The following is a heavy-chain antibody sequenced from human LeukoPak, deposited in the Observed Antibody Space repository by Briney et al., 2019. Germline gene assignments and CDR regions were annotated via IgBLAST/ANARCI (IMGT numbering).Heavy chain of an antibody. V-gene: IGHV3-7*01. CDR3: ARDHSPRVVVAASGY. J-gene: IGHJ4*02. D-gene: IGHD2-15*01. CDR1: GFTFSSYW. Sequence: GGSLRLSCAASGFTFSSYWMSWVRQAPGKGLEWVANIKQDGSEKYYVDSVKGRFAISRDNAKNSLYLQMNSLRAEDTAVYYCARDHSPRVVVAASGYWGQGTLVTVSS. CDR2: IKQDGSEK.